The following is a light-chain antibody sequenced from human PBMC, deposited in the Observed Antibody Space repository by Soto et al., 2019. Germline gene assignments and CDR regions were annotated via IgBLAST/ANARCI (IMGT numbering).Light chain of an antibody. J-gene: IGLJ2*01. Sequence: QSVLTQPASVSGSPGQSITISCTGSSRDIGDYNYVSWYQQHPGKAPKLMIFDVSYRPSGISDRFSGSKSGNTASLTISGLLPEDEADYYCSAHGASSTLFGGGTKLTVL. CDR1: SRDIGDYNY. CDR2: DVS. V-gene: IGLV2-14*03. CDR3: SAHGASSTL.